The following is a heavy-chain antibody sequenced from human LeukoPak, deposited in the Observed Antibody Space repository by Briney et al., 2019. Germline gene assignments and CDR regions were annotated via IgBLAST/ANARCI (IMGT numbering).Heavy chain of an antibody. Sequence: GSSVKVSCEASGGTFSSYAISWVRQATGQGLEWMGGIIPIFGTANYAQRFQGRVTITTDESTSTAYMELSSLRSEDTAVYYCASNVPAAAGDAFDIWGQGTMVTVSS. J-gene: IGHJ3*02. D-gene: IGHD2-2*01. V-gene: IGHV1-69*05. CDR3: ASNVPAAAGDAFDI. CDR2: IIPIFGTA. CDR1: GGTFSSYA.